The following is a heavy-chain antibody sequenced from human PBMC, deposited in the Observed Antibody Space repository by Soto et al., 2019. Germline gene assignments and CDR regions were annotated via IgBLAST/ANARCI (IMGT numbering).Heavy chain of an antibody. J-gene: IGHJ4*02. CDR2: INPSGGST. D-gene: IGHD2-2*01. Sequence: QVQLVQSGAEVKKPGASVKVSCKASGYTFTSYYMHWVRQAPGQGLEWMGIINPSGGSTSYAQKFQSRVTMTRDTSTGTAYMELSSLRSEDTAVYYCAREGGWGYGSSTSWYGVRFDYWGQGTLVTVSS. CDR1: GYTFTSYY. CDR3: AREGGWGYGSSTSWYGVRFDY. V-gene: IGHV1-46*01.